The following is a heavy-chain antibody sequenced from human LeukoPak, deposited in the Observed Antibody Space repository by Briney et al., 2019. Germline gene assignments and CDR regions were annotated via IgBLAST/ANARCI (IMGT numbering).Heavy chain of an antibody. D-gene: IGHD2-15*01. CDR1: GGSFSGYY. V-gene: IGHV4-34*01. J-gene: IGHJ4*02. CDR2: INHSGGT. CDR3: ARGPRDIVVVVAATQFDY. Sequence: SETLSLTCAVYGGSFSGYYWSWIRQPPGKGLEWIGEINHSGGTNYNPSLKSRVTISVVTSKNQFSLKLSSVTAADTAVHYCARGPRDIVVVVAATQFDYWGQGTLVTVSS.